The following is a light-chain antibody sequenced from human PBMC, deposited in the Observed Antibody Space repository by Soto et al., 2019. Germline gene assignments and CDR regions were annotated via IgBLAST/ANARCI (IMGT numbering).Light chain of an antibody. CDR1: QSVSSY. Sequence: EIVLTQSPATLSLTPGERATLSCRASQSVSSYLAWYQQKPGQAPRLLIYDASNRAAGIPPRFSGSGSGTDFTLTISSLEPEDFAVYYCQQRSNWRVTFGQGTLLEIK. V-gene: IGKV3-11*01. CDR3: QQRSNWRVT. J-gene: IGKJ5*01. CDR2: DAS.